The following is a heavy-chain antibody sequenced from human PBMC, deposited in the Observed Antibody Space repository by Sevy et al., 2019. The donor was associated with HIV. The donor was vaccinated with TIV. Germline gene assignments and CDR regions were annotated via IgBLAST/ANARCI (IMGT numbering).Heavy chain of an antibody. CDR2: IYYSGST. Sequence: SDTLSLTCTVSGGSISSYYWSWIRQPPGKGLEWIGYIYYSGSTNYNPSLKSRVTISVDTSKNQFSLKLSSVTAADTAVYYCARGITIFGVVIFDPWGQGTLVTVSS. V-gene: IGHV4-59*07. CDR1: GGSISSYY. CDR3: ARGITIFGVVIFDP. D-gene: IGHD3-3*01. J-gene: IGHJ5*02.